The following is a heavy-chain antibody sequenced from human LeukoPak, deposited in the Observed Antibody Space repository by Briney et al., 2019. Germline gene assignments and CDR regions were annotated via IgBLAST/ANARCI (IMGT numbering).Heavy chain of an antibody. CDR2: ITTDGSST. D-gene: IGHD1-26*01. CDR3: ARGAIAGANFDY. J-gene: IGHJ4*02. V-gene: IGHV3-74*01. Sequence: GGSLRLSCVDSGFTFSRFWMHWVRQAPGKGQVWVSHITTDGSSTSYADSVKGRFTISRDNAKNTLYLQMNSLRAEDTAVYYCARGAIAGANFDYWGQGALVTVSS. CDR1: GFTFSRFW.